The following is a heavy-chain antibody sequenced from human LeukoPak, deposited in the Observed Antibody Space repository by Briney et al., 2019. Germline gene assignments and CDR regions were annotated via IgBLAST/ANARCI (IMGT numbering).Heavy chain of an antibody. J-gene: IGHJ4*02. CDR2: INPTSGGA. CDR1: GYTLTDYY. V-gene: IGHV1-2*06. Sequence: ASVKVSCKTSGYTLTDYYMHWVRQAPGQGLEWMGRINPTSGGAIYAQKFQGRVTMTRDTSITTAYMELSRLRSDDTAVYYCARYCSSTSCYTYFDYWGQGTLVTVSS. CDR3: ARYCSSTSCYTYFDY. D-gene: IGHD2-2*02.